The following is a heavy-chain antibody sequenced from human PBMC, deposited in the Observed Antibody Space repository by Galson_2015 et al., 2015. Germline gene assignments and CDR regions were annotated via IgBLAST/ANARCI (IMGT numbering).Heavy chain of an antibody. Sequence: SLRLSCAASGFTFSSYAMHWVRQAPGKGLEWVSSISSSSSYIYYADSVKGRFTISRDNAKNSLYLQMNSLRAEDTAVYYCARDFATLTSGSYLSDGFDYWGQGTLVTVSS. CDR1: GFTFSSYA. V-gene: IGHV3-21*01. D-gene: IGHD1-26*01. CDR3: ARDFATLTSGSYLSDGFDY. J-gene: IGHJ4*02. CDR2: ISSSSSYI.